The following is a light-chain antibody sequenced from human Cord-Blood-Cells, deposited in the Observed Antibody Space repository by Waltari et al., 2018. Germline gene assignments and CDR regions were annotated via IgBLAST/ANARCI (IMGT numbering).Light chain of an antibody. CDR1: SLRSYY. CDR2: GKN. V-gene: IGLV3-19*01. Sequence: SSELTQDPAVSAALGQTVRIPCQGASLRSYYASRYQQRRGKAPVRVICGKNNGAAGSQDGLSGASSGNRGCLTIAGAQAEDEGDYCFSARDSSGDHWVFGGGTKLTVV. J-gene: IGLJ3*02. CDR3: SARDSSGDHWV.